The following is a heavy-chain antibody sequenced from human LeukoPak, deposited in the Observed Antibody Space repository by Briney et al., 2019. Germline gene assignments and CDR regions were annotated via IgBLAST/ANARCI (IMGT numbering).Heavy chain of an antibody. Sequence: AGGSLRLSCAASGFTFSSYWMSWVRQAPGKGLEWVANINEDGSEKYYVDSVKGRFTISRDNAKNSLYLQMNSLRAEDTAIYYCARDFGSLEDYFDYWGQGTLVTVSS. D-gene: IGHD3-10*01. CDR2: INEDGSEK. V-gene: IGHV3-7*01. J-gene: IGHJ4*02. CDR1: GFTFSSYW. CDR3: ARDFGSLEDYFDY.